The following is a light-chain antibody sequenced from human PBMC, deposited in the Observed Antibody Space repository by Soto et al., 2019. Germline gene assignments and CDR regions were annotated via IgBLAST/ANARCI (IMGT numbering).Light chain of an antibody. CDR3: CSYAGRTTWV. V-gene: IGLV2-23*01. CDR2: EGT. CDR1: SSDVGNSNF. J-gene: IGLJ3*02. Sequence: QSVLTHPASVSGSPGQSITISCTGTSSDVGNSNFVSWYQHHPGKAPKLMIYEGTKLSSGVSNRFSGSKSGNTASLTISGLQAEDEADYYCCSYAGRTTWVFGGGTKVTVL.